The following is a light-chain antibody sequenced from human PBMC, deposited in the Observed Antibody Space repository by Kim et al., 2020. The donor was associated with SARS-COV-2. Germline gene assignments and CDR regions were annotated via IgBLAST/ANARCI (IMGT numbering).Light chain of an antibody. V-gene: IGKV3-15*01. CDR1: QSVSSN. CDR2: GAS. J-gene: IGKJ4*01. Sequence: EIVMTQSPATLSMSPGERATLSCRASQSVSSNLAWYQQRPGQAPRLLIYGASTRATGIPARFSGSGSGTQFTLTISSLQSEDFAVYYCHQYNNGPLTFGGGTKVDIK. CDR3: HQYNNGPLT.